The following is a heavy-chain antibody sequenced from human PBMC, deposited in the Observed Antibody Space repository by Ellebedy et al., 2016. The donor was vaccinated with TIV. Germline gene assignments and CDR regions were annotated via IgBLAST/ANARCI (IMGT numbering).Heavy chain of an antibody. CDR1: RFIISSYG. V-gene: IGHV3-23*01. CDR3: ALNVTETPAFDF. Sequence: GGSLRLXXAASRFIISSYGMSWVRQAPGKGLEWVSGFSAGYIRYYADSVKGRFTISRDNSKNTLYMQMNSLRVEDTAVYFCALNVTETPAFDFWGQGTLVTVSS. D-gene: IGHD4-17*01. J-gene: IGHJ4*02. CDR2: FSAGYIR.